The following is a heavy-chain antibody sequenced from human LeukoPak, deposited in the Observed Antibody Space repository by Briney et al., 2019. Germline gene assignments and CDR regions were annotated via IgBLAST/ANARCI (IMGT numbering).Heavy chain of an antibody. D-gene: IGHD2-15*01. V-gene: IGHV4-30-4*01. Sequence: PSETLSLTCTVSGGSISSGDYYWSWFRQPPGKGLEWIGYIYNSGTTYYNPSLRSRVTLSVDTSKNQFSLKLSSVTTADTAVYYCARVTYCSGGSCYSGWFDPWGQGTLVTVSS. CDR3: ARVTYCSGGSCYSGWFDP. J-gene: IGHJ5*02. CDR2: IYNSGTT. CDR1: GGSISSGDYY.